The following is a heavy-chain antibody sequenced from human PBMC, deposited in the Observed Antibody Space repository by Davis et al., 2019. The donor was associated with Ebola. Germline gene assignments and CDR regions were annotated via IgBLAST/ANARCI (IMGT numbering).Heavy chain of an antibody. Sequence: GESLKISCTASGFSFGDHAMSWVRQAPGKGLEWVANIYRDGSEKYYVDSVKGRFTISRDNSKDTLYLQMRSLRTEDTAVYYCVKDRFTVVVVHGGFDYWGQGTLVTVSS. CDR2: IYRDGSEK. V-gene: IGHV3-7*01. CDR1: GFSFGDHA. J-gene: IGHJ4*02. CDR3: VKDRFTVVVVHGGFDY. D-gene: IGHD2-15*01.